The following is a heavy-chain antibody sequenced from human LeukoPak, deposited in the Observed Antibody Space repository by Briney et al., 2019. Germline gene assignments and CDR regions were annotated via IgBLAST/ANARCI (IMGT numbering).Heavy chain of an antibody. V-gene: IGHV4-39*07. Sequence: KASETLSLTCTVSGGSISSSSYYWGWIRQPPGKGLEWIGSIYYSGSTYYNPSLKSRVTISVDTSKNQFSLKLSSVTAADTAVYYCARDPHYGDYVLVRWFDPWGQGTLVTVSS. CDR3: ARDPHYGDYVLVRWFDP. J-gene: IGHJ5*02. CDR2: IYYSGST. D-gene: IGHD4-17*01. CDR1: GGSISSSSYY.